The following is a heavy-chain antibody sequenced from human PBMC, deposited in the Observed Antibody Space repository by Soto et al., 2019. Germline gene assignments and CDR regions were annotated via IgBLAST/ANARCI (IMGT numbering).Heavy chain of an antibody. CDR2: ISTYNGNT. CDR3: ARDYYRFNSGYGFSMGV. D-gene: IGHD5-12*01. Sequence: ASVKVSCKASGYIFTSHGISWVRQAPGQGLEWMGRISTYNGNTKYAQKLQGRVTMTTDTSASIAYMELRSLRAEDTAVYYCARDYYRFNSGYGFSMGVWGQGTTVTVSS. V-gene: IGHV1-18*01. J-gene: IGHJ6*02. CDR1: GYIFTSHG.